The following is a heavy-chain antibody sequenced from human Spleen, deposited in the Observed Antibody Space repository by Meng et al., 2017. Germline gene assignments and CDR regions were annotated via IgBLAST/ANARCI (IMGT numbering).Heavy chain of an antibody. CDR3: AREDGKVGATSAFDI. CDR1: GFSFSTYS. J-gene: IGHJ3*02. V-gene: IGHV3-21*01. CDR2: ISGTSKYK. D-gene: IGHD1-26*01. Sequence: GGSLRLSCAASGFSFSTYSMNWFRQAPGKGLEWVSSISGTSKYKYYAESVKGRFTISRDNAKNSLSLEMNSLRAEDTAVYYCAREDGKVGATSAFDIWGQGTMVTVSS.